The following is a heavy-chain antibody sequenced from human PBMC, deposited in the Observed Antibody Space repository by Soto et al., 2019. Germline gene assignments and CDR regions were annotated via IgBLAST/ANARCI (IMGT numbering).Heavy chain of an antibody. CDR1: GYTFTGYY. D-gene: IGHD4-17*01. V-gene: IGHV1-2*04. Sequence: ASVKVSCKASGYTFTGYYMHWVRQAPGQGLEWMGWINPNSGGTNYAQKFQGWVTMTRDTSISTAYMELSRLRSDDTAVYYCARGAPYGDHDYYYYYMDVWGKGTTVTVSS. J-gene: IGHJ6*03. CDR3: ARGAPYGDHDYYYYYMDV. CDR2: INPNSGGT.